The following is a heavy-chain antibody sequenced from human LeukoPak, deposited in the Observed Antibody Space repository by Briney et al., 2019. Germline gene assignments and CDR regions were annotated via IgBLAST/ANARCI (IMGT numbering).Heavy chain of an antibody. CDR2: LYGDGSA. J-gene: IGHJ3*02. CDR1: GFTFNSYA. V-gene: IGHV3-66*01. CDR3: ARELAPGYFDI. D-gene: IGHD6-13*01. Sequence: GGSLRLSCAASGFTFNSYAMSWVRQAPGKGLEWVSVLYGDGSAYYADSVKGRFTISRDNSKNTLFLQMSSLRAEDTAVYYCARELAPGYFDIWGQGTTVAVS.